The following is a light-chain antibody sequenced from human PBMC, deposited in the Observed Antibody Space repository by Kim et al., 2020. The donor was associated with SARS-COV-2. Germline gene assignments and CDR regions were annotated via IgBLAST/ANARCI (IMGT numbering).Light chain of an antibody. Sequence: SSELTQSPSVSVSPGQTARIPCSGDALPRQYAYWYQQKSGQAPVLVIYKDSERPSGIPERFSGSSSGTTVTLTISEVQAEYEADYYCHSADSSGTYWVFGGGTQLTVL. J-gene: IGLJ3*02. CDR1: ALPRQY. V-gene: IGLV3-25*03. CDR3: HSADSSGTYWV. CDR2: KDS.